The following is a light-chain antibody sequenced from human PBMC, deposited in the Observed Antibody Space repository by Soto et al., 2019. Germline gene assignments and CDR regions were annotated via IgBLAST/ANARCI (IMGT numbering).Light chain of an antibody. CDR3: QQYNNWPPIT. CDR2: GAS. V-gene: IGKV3D-15*01. J-gene: IGKJ5*01. Sequence: IRVTQSPTTLAVSPEEKATLSCRASQSVSSNLAWYQQKPGQAPRLLISGASSRATGIPDRFTGSGSETSFTLTISSLQSEDFAVYYCQQYNNWPPITFGQGTRREI. CDR1: QSVSSN.